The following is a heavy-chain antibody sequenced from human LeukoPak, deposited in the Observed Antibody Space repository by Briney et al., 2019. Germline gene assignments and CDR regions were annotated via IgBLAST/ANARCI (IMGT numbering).Heavy chain of an antibody. CDR3: ARLLATYSSGHDY. CDR2: IYYSGST. D-gene: IGHD6-19*01. J-gene: IGHJ4*02. V-gene: IGHV4-39*01. CDR1: GGSISSSSYY. Sequence: PSETLSLTCTVSGGSISSSSYYWGWIRQPPGKGLEWLGSIYYSGSTYYNPSLKSRVTISVDTSKNQFSLKLSSVTAADTAVYYCARLLATYSSGHDYWGQGTLVTVSS.